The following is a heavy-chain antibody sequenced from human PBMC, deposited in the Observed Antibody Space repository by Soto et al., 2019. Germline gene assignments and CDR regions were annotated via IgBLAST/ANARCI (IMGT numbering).Heavy chain of an antibody. CDR1: GYSFAGYW. V-gene: IGHV5-10-1*01. Sequence: GESLKISCKGSGYSFAGYWITWVRQKPGKGLEWMGRIDPSDSQTYYSPSFRGHVTISATKSITTVFLQWSSLRASDTAMYYCARQIYDSDTGPNFQYYFDSWGQGTPVTISS. D-gene: IGHD3-22*01. J-gene: IGHJ4*02. CDR3: ARQIYDSDTGPNFQYYFDS. CDR2: IDPSDSQT.